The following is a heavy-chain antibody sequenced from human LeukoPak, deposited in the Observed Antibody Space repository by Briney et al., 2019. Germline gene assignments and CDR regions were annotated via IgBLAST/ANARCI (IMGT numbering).Heavy chain of an antibody. J-gene: IGHJ6*02. CDR3: ARRASGAARSGPGPVQYDYGMDV. D-gene: IGHD6-6*01. V-gene: IGHV4-34*01. Sequence: PSETLSLTCAVYGGSFSGYYWSWIRQPPGQGLEWIGSISSNGNTYYNPSLKSRVIISADTSKNQYSLNVSSVTAADSAVYFCARRASGAARSGPGPVQYDYGMDVWGQGTTVTVSS. CDR1: GGSFSGYY. CDR2: ISSNGNT.